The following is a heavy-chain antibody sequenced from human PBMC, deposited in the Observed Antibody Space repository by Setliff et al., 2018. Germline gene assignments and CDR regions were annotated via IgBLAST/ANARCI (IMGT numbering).Heavy chain of an antibody. J-gene: IGHJ4*02. V-gene: IGHV4-38-2*01. CDR3: VRHGLNRGTYPRPCDS. D-gene: IGHD1-26*01. Sequence: SETLSLTCAVSGYSISSGNYWGRIRQPPGKGLEWIGSNSHSGSAYYNPSLKSRLTIPLNMSKNQFSLKLSVVTAADTAMYYCVRHGLNRGTYPRPCDSWGQGTLVTVSS. CDR1: GYSISSGNY. CDR2: NSHSGSA.